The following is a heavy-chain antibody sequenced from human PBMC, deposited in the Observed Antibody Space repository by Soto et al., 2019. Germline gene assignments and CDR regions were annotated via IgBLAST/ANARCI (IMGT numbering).Heavy chain of an antibody. V-gene: IGHV4-31*03. CDR1: GDSISSGGYF. J-gene: IGHJ4*01. CDR3: SRGRLRWRYVDY. D-gene: IGHD4-17*01. CDR2: IFYSGPT. Sequence: SLTCTVSGDSISSGGYFWNWIRHHPGKGLEWIGYIFYSGPTFYNPSLKSRLSISVDTSNNQFSLNLTSVTAADTAVYFCSRGRLRWRYVDYLGQGALGTVPS.